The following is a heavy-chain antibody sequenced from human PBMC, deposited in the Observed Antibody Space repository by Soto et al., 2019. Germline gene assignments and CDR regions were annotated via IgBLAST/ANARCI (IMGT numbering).Heavy chain of an antibody. J-gene: IGHJ6*02. CDR3: ARPLRALRKIYYYGMDV. V-gene: IGHV3-30-3*01. CDR1: GFTFSSYA. CDR2: ISYDGSNK. Sequence: GGSLRLSCAASGFTFSSYAMHWVRQAPGKGLEWVAVISYDGSNKYYADSVKGRFTISRDNSKNTLYLQMNSLRAEDTAVYYCARPLRALRKIYYYGMDVWGQGTTVTVSS.